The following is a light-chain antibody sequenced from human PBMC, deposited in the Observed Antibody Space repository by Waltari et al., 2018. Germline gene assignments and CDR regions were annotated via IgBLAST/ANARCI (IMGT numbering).Light chain of an antibody. CDR1: QSVSSN. V-gene: IGKV3-15*01. Sequence: EIVLTQSPATLSVSPGERATLSCRASQSVSSNLAWYQQKPGQPPRLLISGASTRAAGIPARFSGSGSATEFTLTISNLQSEDFAVYYCHQYNNWPPITFGQGTRLEIK. J-gene: IGKJ5*01. CDR2: GAS. CDR3: HQYNNWPPIT.